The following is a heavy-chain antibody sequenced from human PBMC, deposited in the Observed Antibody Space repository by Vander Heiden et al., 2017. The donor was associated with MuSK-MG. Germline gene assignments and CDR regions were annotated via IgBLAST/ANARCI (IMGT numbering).Heavy chain of an antibody. J-gene: IGHJ4*02. Sequence: QVQLQQSGSGLLKPSGTLSLTCAVYGGSFGGNYGSWIRQPPGKGMEWIGEINQRGSTNYNPSIKRRVTISVDTSKNQFSLKLSSVTAADTAVYYWATARGVTRAQYYFDYWGQGTLVTVSS. CDR1: GGSFGGNY. CDR3: ATARGVTRAQYYFDY. V-gene: IGHV4-34*01. D-gene: IGHD4-4*01. CDR2: INQRGST.